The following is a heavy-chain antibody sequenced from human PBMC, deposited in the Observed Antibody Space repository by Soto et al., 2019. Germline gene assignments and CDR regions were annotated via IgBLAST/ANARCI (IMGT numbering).Heavy chain of an antibody. CDR2: INLNSGGT. D-gene: IGHD2-2*01. V-gene: IGHV1-2*02. CDR1: GYTFTGYY. Sequence: ASVKVSCKASGYTFTGYYMHWVRQAPGQGLEGMGWINLNSGGTNYAQKFQGRVTMTRDTSISTAYMELSRLRSDDTAVYYCARDWTDIVVVPAGPESYYYGMDVWGQGTTVTVSS. J-gene: IGHJ6*02. CDR3: ARDWTDIVVVPAGPESYYYGMDV.